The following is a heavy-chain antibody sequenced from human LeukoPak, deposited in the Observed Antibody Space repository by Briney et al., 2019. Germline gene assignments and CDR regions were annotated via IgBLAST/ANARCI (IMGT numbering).Heavy chain of an antibody. Sequence: GRSLRLSCAASGFTFSIYGMRWVRQAPGEGLEWVAVIWYDGSNKYYADYVKRRFTISRDNSTTTLYLQMHSLRAEDTAVYYCARASTIAVAGIRGDWGQGTLVTVSS. CDR3: ARASTIAVAGIRGD. V-gene: IGHV3-33*01. D-gene: IGHD6-19*01. CDR1: GFTFSIYG. CDR2: IWYDGSNK. J-gene: IGHJ4*02.